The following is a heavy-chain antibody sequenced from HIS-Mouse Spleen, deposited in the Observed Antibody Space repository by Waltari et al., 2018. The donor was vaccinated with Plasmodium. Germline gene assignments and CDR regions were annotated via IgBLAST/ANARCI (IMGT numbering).Heavy chain of an antibody. CDR3: ASKTTVTNHAFDI. Sequence: EVQLVESGGGLIQPGGSLRLSCAASGFAVSSTYMGWVRQAPGKGLEWVSVIYSGGSTYYADSVKGRFTISRDNSKNTLYLQMNSLRAEDTAVYYCASKTTVTNHAFDIWGQGTMVTVSS. CDR2: IYSGGST. V-gene: IGHV3-53*01. J-gene: IGHJ3*02. D-gene: IGHD4-17*01. CDR1: GFAVSSTY.